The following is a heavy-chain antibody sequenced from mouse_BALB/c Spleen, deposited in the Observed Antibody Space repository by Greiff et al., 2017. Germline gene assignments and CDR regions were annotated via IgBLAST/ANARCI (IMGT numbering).Heavy chain of an antibody. J-gene: IGHJ4*01. D-gene: IGHD2-4*01. V-gene: IGHV5-17*02. CDR1: GFTFSSFG. Sequence: EVMLVESGGGLVQPGGSRKLSCAASGFTFSSFGMHWVRQAPEKGLEWVAYISSGSSTIYYADTVKGRFTISRDNPKNTLFLQMTSLMSEDTAMYYCARGGLGYAMDYWGQGTSVTVSS. CDR3: ARGGLGYAMDY. CDR2: ISSGSSTI.